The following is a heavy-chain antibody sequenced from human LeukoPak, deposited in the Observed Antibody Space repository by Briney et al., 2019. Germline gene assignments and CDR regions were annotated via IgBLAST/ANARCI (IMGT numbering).Heavy chain of an antibody. J-gene: IGHJ6*02. CDR3: ARHHRHYDILTGYGPGYYYGMDV. Sequence: SETLPLTCTVSGGFISSYYWSWIRQPPGKGLEWLGYIYYSGRTNYNPSLKSRVTISVDTSKNHFSLKLSSVTAADTAVYYCARHHRHYDILTGYGPGYYYGMDVWGQGTTVTVSS. D-gene: IGHD3-9*01. CDR1: GGFISSYY. CDR2: IYYSGRT. V-gene: IGHV4-59*08.